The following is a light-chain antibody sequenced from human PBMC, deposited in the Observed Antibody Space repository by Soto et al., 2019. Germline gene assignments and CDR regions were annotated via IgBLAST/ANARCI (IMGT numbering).Light chain of an antibody. V-gene: IGLV2-14*01. CDR3: CSYTSSGPYV. J-gene: IGLJ1*01. CDR2: EVS. Sequence: QSALTQPASVSGSPGQSITVSCTGTSSDVGNYKYVSWYQQHPDKAPKLMIYEVSNRPSGVTNRFSGSKSGNTASLTISGLQAEDETDYYCCSYTSSGPYVFGTGTKLTVL. CDR1: SSDVGNYKY.